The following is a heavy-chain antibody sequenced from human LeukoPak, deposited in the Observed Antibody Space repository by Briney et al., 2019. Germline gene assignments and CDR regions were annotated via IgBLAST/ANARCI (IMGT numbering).Heavy chain of an antibody. CDR3: ARGDDYGGIDFDY. J-gene: IGHJ4*02. Sequence: SQTLSLTCTVSGGSISSGSYYWRWNRQPAGTGREWIGRIYSSGSTNYNPSLKRRFTISVDTSKNQFSLKLSSVTAADTAVYYCARGDDYGGIDFDYWGQGTLVTVSS. CDR1: GGSISSGSYY. V-gene: IGHV4-61*02. D-gene: IGHD4-23*01. CDR2: IYSSGST.